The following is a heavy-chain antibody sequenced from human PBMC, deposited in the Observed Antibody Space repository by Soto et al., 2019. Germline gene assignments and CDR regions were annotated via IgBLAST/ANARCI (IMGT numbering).Heavy chain of an antibody. CDR2: ISYDGSNK. D-gene: IGHD1-1*01. V-gene: IGHV3-30-3*01. CDR1: GFTFSSYA. Sequence: QVQLVESGGGVVQPGRSLRLSCAASGFTFSSYAMHWVRQAPGKGLEWVAVISYDGSNKYYADSVKGRFIISRDNSKNTLYLQMNSLRAEDTAVYYCADETNDWGQGTLVTVSS. J-gene: IGHJ4*02. CDR3: ADETND.